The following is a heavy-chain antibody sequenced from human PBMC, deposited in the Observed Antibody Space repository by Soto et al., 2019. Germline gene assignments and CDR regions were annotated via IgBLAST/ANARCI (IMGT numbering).Heavy chain of an antibody. D-gene: IGHD6-19*01. V-gene: IGHV3-30*03. CDR3: AIYSSGWYPLDY. CDR1: GFTFSSYG. CDR2: ISYDGSNK. J-gene: IGHJ4*02. Sequence: QVQLVESGGGVVQPGRSLRLSCAASGFTFSSYGMHWVRQAPGKGLEWVAVISYDGSNKYYADSVKGRFTISRDNSKNTLYLQMNSLRAEDTAVYYGAIYSSGWYPLDYWGQGTLVTVSS.